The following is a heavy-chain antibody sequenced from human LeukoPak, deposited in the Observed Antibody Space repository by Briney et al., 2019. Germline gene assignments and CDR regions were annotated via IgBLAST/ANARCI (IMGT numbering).Heavy chain of an antibody. V-gene: IGHV3-23*01. CDR1: GFSFSNFA. CDR2: IGVGAGRT. Sequence: GGSLRLSCAASGFSFSNFAMNWVRQAPGKGLEWVSAIGVGAGRTYYADSVKGRFTISRDNAKNSLYLQMNSLRAEDTAVYYCARVDYYDSSGYFSVVYAFDIWGQGTMVTVSS. CDR3: ARVDYYDSSGYFSVVYAFDI. J-gene: IGHJ3*02. D-gene: IGHD3-22*01.